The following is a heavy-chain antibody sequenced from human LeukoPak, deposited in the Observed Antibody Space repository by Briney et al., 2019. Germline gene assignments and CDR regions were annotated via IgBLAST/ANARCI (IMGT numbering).Heavy chain of an antibody. CDR3: ARDRGSGSYYDYFDY. D-gene: IGHD1-26*01. CDR1: GSTFSSYA. Sequence: SVKVSCKASGSTFSSYAISWVRQAPGQGPEWMGGIIPIFGTANYAQKFQGRVTITADESTSTAYMELSSLRSEDTAVYYCARDRGSGSYYDYFDYWGQGTLVTVSS. V-gene: IGHV1-69*13. J-gene: IGHJ4*02. CDR2: IIPIFGTA.